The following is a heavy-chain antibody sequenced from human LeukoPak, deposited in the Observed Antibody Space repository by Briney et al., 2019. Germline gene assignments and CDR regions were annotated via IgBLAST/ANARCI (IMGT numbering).Heavy chain of an antibody. V-gene: IGHV3-21*01. Sequence: GGSLRLSCAASGFTFSSYSMNWVRQAPGKGLEWVSSISSSSYIYYADSVKGRFTISRDNAKNSLYLQMNSLRAEDTAVCYCARDLGNYYDSSGLDYWGQGTLVTVSS. CDR2: ISSSSYI. D-gene: IGHD3-22*01. J-gene: IGHJ4*02. CDR3: ARDLGNYYDSSGLDY. CDR1: GFTFSSYS.